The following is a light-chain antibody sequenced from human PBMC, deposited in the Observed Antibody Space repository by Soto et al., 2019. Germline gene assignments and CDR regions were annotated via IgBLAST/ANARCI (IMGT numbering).Light chain of an antibody. CDR2: HAS. Sequence: EIVMTQSPATLSLSPGERATLSCRASQSVSSYLAWYQQKPGQAPRLLIYHASNRATGIPARFSGSGSGTDFTLTIGSLQSEDSAVYYCQQYQNLWTFGQGTRVDI. V-gene: IGKV3D-15*01. CDR1: QSVSSY. J-gene: IGKJ1*01. CDR3: QQYQNLWT.